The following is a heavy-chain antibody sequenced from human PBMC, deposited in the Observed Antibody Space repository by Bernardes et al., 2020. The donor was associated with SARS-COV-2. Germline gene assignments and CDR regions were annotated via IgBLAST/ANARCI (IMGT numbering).Heavy chain of an antibody. D-gene: IGHD2-8*02. J-gene: IGHJ4*02. CDR1: GFTFGSYR. CDR3: ARSGYCAGGTCSHPFDS. V-gene: IGHV3-7*01. CDR2: LKQDGSET. Sequence: GGSLRLYCAASGFTFGSYRMTWVRQATGKGLEWVANLKQDGSETHYVDSVKGRFTVSRDNAKNSLYLQMSSLRTEDTAVYFCARSGYCAGGTCSHPFDSWVQGTLVTVSS.